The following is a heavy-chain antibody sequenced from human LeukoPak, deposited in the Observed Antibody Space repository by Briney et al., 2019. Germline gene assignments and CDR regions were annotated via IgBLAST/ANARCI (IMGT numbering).Heavy chain of an antibody. CDR3: AREGRNGTTATREYYFDY. J-gene: IGHJ4*02. D-gene: IGHD1-1*01. V-gene: IGHV1-46*01. Sequence: GASVKVSCKASGYTFTSYYMHWVRQAPGQGLEWMGIINPSGGSTSYAQKFQGRVTMTRDMSTSTVYMELSSLRSEDTAVYYCAREGRNGTTATREYYFDYWGQGTLVTVSS. CDR2: INPSGGST. CDR1: GYTFTSYY.